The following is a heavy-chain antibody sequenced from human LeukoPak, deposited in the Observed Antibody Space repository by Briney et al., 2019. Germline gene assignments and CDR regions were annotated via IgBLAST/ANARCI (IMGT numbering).Heavy chain of an antibody. V-gene: IGHV4-38-2*02. CDR1: GDSISSGYY. CDR2: IHHSGGT. CDR3: ARDGRYSSGWSYFDY. J-gene: IGHJ4*02. D-gene: IGHD6-19*01. Sequence: SETLSLTCTVSGDSISSGYYWAWIRQPPGKGLEWIGTIHHSGGTYYNPSLKSRVTISVDKSKNQFSLKLSSVTAADTAVYYCARDGRYSSGWSYFDYWGQGTLVTVSS.